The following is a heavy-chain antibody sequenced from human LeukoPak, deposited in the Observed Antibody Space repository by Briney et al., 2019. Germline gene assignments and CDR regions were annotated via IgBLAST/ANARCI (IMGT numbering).Heavy chain of an antibody. V-gene: IGHV1-69*13. CDR2: IIPIFGTA. Sequence: SVKVSCKASGGTFSSYAISWVRQAPGQGLEWMGGIIPIFGTANYAQKFQGRVTITADESASTAYMELSSLRSEDTAVYYCARDEVAAAGTLSLYYYYYYMDVWGKGTTVTVSS. CDR3: ARDEVAAAGTLSLYYYYYYMDV. CDR1: GGTFSSYA. J-gene: IGHJ6*03. D-gene: IGHD6-13*01.